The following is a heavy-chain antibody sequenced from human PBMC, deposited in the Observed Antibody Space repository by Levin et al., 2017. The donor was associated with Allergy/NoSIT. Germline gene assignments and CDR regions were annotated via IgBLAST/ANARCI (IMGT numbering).Heavy chain of an antibody. J-gene: IGHJ4*02. V-gene: IGHV4-34*01. CDR2: VSHGGST. CDR3: ARNFDY. CDR1: GGSLSGYY. Sequence: PGGSLRLSCAVYGGSLSGYYWSWIRQPPGKGLEWIGEVSHGGSTKYNPSLKSRVTVSRDMSNNQFSLKLNSVTAADTAVYYCARNFDYWGQGTLVTVSS.